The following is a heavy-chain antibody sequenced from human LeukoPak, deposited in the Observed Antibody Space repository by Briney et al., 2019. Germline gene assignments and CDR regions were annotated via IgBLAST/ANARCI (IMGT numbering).Heavy chain of an antibody. CDR2: ISSSSSYI. Sequence: GSLRLSCAASGFTFSSYSMNWVRQAPGKGLEWVSSISSSSSYIYYADSVKGRFTISRDNAKNSLYLQMNSLRAEDTAVYYCAREGNYYDSSGYYWFDPWGQGTLVTVSS. J-gene: IGHJ5*02. D-gene: IGHD3-22*01. V-gene: IGHV3-21*01. CDR3: AREGNYYDSSGYYWFDP. CDR1: GFTFSSYS.